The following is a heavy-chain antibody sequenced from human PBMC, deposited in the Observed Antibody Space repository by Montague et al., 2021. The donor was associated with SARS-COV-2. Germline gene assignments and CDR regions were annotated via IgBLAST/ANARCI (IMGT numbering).Heavy chain of an antibody. V-gene: IGHV4-39*01. CDR2: KYYSGST. Sequence: SETLSLTCTVSGASISSRSYYWGWIRQPPGKGLEWIGFKYYSGSTYYNPTLKSRVTISVDTSENQFSLKLSSVTAADTAVYYCATLASSITIFGVVQGYYFDDRGQGTLVTVSS. CDR3: ATLASSITIFGVVQGYYFDD. CDR1: GASISSRSYY. J-gene: IGHJ4*02. D-gene: IGHD3-3*01.